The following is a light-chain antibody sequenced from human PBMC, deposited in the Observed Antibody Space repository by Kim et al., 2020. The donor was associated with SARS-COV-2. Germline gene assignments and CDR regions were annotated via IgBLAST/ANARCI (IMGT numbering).Light chain of an antibody. V-gene: IGLV3-25*03. Sequence: SPGQPAWITCSGEALTNQDADWYQQRPGQAPVLVIFKDTERPSGIPERFSGSNSGTTVTLTISGVQAEDEADYYCQSTDNSGTYYVFGTGTKVTVL. CDR1: ALTNQD. CDR2: KDT. J-gene: IGLJ1*01. CDR3: QSTDNSGTYYV.